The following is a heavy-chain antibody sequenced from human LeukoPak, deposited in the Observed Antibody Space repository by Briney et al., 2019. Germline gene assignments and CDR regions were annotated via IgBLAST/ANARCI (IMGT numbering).Heavy chain of an antibody. V-gene: IGHV4-34*01. J-gene: IGHJ6*03. CDR3: ARDALLGSSWYGAYYYYMDV. D-gene: IGHD6-13*01. CDR2: INHSGST. CDR1: GGSFSGYY. Sequence: SETLSLTCAVYGGSFSGYYWSWIRQPPGKGLEWIGEINHSGSTNYNPSLKSRVTISVDTSKNQFSLKLSSVTAADTAVYYCARDALLGSSWYGAYYYYMDVWGKGTTVTVSS.